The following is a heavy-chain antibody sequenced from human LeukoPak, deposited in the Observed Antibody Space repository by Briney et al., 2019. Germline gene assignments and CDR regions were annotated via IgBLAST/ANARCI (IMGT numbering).Heavy chain of an antibody. CDR3: AGDVAAGTKYNWFDP. CDR1: GYTFTGYH. Sequence: GASVKVSCKASGYTFTGYHMHWVRQAPGQGLEWMGWINPNSGGTNYAQKFQGRVTMTRDTSISTAYMELSRLRSDDTAVYYCAGDVAAGTKYNWFDPWGQGTLVTVSS. CDR2: INPNSGGT. D-gene: IGHD6-13*01. V-gene: IGHV1-2*02. J-gene: IGHJ5*02.